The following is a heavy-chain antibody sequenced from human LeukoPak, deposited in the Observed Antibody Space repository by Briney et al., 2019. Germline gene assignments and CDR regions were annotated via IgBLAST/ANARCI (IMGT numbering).Heavy chain of an antibody. CDR1: GFTFSKFA. D-gene: IGHD6-19*01. V-gene: IGHV3-23*01. CDR3: AKGGGWLYYFDY. Sequence: PGGSLRLSCAAPGFTFSKFAVNWVRQAPGKGLEWVSAISDSGGSTYYADSLKGRFTISRENSKNTLYLQMHSLRAEDTAVYYCAKGGGWLYYFDYWGQGTPVTVSS. CDR2: ISDSGGST. J-gene: IGHJ4*02.